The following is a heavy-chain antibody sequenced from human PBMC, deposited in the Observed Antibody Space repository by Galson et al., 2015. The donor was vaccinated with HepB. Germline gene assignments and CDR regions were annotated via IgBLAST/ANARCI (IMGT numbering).Heavy chain of an antibody. Sequence: SLRLSCAASGFSFSSYSMNWVRQAPGKGLEWVSYFSSSSSAIYYADSVKGRFTISRDNAKNSLYLQMNSLRDEDTAVYYCARDENSGWYRSGFWFDPWGQGTLVTVSS. V-gene: IGHV3-48*02. J-gene: IGHJ5*02. CDR1: GFSFSSYS. CDR3: ARDENSGWYRSGFWFDP. D-gene: IGHD6-19*01. CDR2: FSSSSSAI.